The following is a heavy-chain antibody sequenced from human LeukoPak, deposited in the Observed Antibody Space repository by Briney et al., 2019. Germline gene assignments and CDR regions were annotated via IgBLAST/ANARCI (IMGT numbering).Heavy chain of an antibody. CDR3: AKPKTRGSSSSPLVY. CDR2: ISGSGGST. Sequence: GGSLRLSCAASGFTFSSYAMSWVRQAPGKGLEWVSAISGSGGSTYYADSVKGRFTIPRDNSKNTLYLQVNSLRAEDTAVYYCAKPKTRGSSSSPLVYWGQGTLVTVSS. V-gene: IGHV3-23*01. D-gene: IGHD6-6*01. CDR1: GFTFSSYA. J-gene: IGHJ4*02.